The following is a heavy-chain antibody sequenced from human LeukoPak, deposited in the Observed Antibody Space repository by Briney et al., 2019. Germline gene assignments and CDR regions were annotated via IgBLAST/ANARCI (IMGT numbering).Heavy chain of an antibody. CDR1: GYTFTSYA. CDR3: ARGPPPQKGYRSSLDWFDP. CDR2: INTNTGNP. Sequence: VASVKVSCKASGYTFTSYAMNWVRQAPGQGLEWMGWINTNTGNPTYAQGFTGRFVFSLDTSVSTAYLQISSLKAEDTAVYYCARGPPPQKGYRSSLDWFDPWGQGTLVTVSS. J-gene: IGHJ5*02. D-gene: IGHD3-16*02. V-gene: IGHV7-4-1*02.